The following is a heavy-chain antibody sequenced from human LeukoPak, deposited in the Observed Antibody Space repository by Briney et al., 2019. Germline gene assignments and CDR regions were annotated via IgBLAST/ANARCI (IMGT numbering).Heavy chain of an antibody. D-gene: IGHD1-26*01. CDR3: ARDGAANIPRFDP. CDR1: GYTFAGYY. J-gene: IGHJ5*02. CDR2: INPNSGGT. Sequence: ASVKVSCKASGYTFAGYYMHWVRQAPGQGLEWMGWINPNSGGTNYAQKLQGRVTMTTDTSTSTAYMEMRSLRSDDTAVYYCARDGAANIPRFDPWGQGTLVTVSS. V-gene: IGHV1-2*02.